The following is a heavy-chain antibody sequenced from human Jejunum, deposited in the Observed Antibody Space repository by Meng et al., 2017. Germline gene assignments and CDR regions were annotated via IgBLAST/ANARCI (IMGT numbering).Heavy chain of an antibody. Sequence: GESLKISCAASGFPFSTYSMHWVRQAPGKGLVWVSQIKPDGNTISYADSVRGRFTISRDNAKSTLYLEMYSLRAEDAAVYYCARDNDWVVWDYWGRGTLVTVSS. V-gene: IGHV3-74*01. CDR1: GFPFSTYS. J-gene: IGHJ4*01. CDR2: IKPDGNTI. CDR3: ARDNDWVVWDY. D-gene: IGHD1-1*01.